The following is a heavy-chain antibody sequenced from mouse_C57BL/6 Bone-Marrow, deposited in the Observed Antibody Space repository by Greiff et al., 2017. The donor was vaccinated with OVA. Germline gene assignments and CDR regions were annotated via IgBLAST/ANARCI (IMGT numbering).Heavy chain of an antibody. J-gene: IGHJ2*01. CDR3: AREDGYSLDY. CDR1: GFTFSSYG. CDR2: ISSGGSYT. Sequence: EVQLVESGGDLVKPGRSLKLSCAASGFTFSSYGMSWVRQTPDKRLEWVATISSGGSYTYYPDSVKGRFTISRDNAKNTLYLQMSSLKSEDTAMYYCAREDGYSLDYWGQGTTLTVSS. V-gene: IGHV5-6*01. D-gene: IGHD2-3*01.